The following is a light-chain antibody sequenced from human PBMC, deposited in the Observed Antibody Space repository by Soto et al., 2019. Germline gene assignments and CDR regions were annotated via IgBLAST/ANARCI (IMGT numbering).Light chain of an antibody. CDR1: QSVSSSY. CDR3: QHYGSSPPVT. J-gene: IGKJ5*01. Sequence: EIVLTQSPGTLSLSPGERATLSCRASQSVSSSYLAWYQQKPGQAPRLLIYGTSGRATGIPDRFSGSGSGTACTLTISRLEPEDFAVDYCQHYGSSPPVTFGQGTRLEIK. V-gene: IGKV3-20*01. CDR2: GTS.